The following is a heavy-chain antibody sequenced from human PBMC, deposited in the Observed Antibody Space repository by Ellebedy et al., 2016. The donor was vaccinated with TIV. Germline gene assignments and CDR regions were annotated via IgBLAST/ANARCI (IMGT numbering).Heavy chain of an antibody. CDR2: IYPGDSAT. CDR3: ARDYGLDY. J-gene: IGHJ4*02. V-gene: IGHV5-51*01. Sequence: PGGSLRLSCTGSGYSFTSNWIGRVRQMPGKGLEWLGLIYPGDSATRYSPSFQGQVTISADKSISTAYLQWSSLKASDTARYYCARDYGLDYWGQGTLVTVSS. D-gene: IGHD4-17*01. CDR1: GYSFTSNW.